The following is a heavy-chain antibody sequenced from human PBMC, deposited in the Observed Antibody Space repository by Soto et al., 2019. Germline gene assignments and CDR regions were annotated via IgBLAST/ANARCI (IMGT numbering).Heavy chain of an antibody. CDR1: GGSIRSHY. CDR3: ASSPSLNWFDT. V-gene: IGHV4-59*11. Sequence: TLSLTCTVSGGSIRSHYWSWIRQPPGKGLEWIAFAFHSGSVFYTPSLKSRLTTSVDTSKNQISLKLSSVTAADTAVYYCASSPSLNWFDTWGHGTPVTVSS. CDR2: AFHSGSV. J-gene: IGHJ5*01.